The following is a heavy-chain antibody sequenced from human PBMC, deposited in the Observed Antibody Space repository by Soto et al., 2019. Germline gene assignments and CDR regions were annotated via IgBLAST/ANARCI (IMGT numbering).Heavy chain of an antibody. CDR1: GGTFSRHA. CDR3: ARGWGYDSNDYYYAY. V-gene: IGHV1-69*01. Sequence: QVQLVQSGAEVRKPGSSVTVSCKASGGTFSRHAISWVRQAPGQGLEWMGGIIPIFGTANHAQKFQGRVTIIADESTSTVYMELSSLRSEDTAMYCCARGWGYDSNDYYYAYWGQGTLVIVSS. J-gene: IGHJ4*02. CDR2: IIPIFGTA. D-gene: IGHD3-22*01.